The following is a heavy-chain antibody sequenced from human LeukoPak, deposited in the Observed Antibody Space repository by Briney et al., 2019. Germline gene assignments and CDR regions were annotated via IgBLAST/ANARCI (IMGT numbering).Heavy chain of an antibody. Sequence: IXCXGSGYSFTTYWIGWVRQLPGKGLEWMGIIYPGDSDTRYSPSFQGQVTISADKSISTAYLQWSSLKASDTAIYYCARPSVGGYAKPFDYWGQGTLVTVSS. J-gene: IGHJ4*02. CDR2: IYPGDSDT. V-gene: IGHV5-51*01. D-gene: IGHD5-12*01. CDR1: GYSFTTYW. CDR3: ARPSVGGYAKPFDY.